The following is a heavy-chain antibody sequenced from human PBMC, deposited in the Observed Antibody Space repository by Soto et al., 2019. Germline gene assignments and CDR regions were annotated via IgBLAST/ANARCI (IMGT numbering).Heavy chain of an antibody. J-gene: IGHJ5*02. Sequence: ASVKVSCKASGGTFSSYAISWVRQAPGQGLEWMGWISAYNGNTNYAQKLQGRVTMTTDTSTSTAYMELRSLRSDDTAVYYCARWASLFNWFDPWGQGTLVTVSS. V-gene: IGHV1-18*01. CDR3: ARWASLFNWFDP. CDR2: ISAYNGNT. CDR1: GGTFSSYA.